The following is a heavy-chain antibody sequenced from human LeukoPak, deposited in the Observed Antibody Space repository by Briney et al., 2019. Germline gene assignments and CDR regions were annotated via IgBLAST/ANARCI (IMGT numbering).Heavy chain of an antibody. V-gene: IGHV3-30*02. CDR3: AKDLECESLKSAYTDV. J-gene: IGHJ6*03. Sequence: GGSLRLSCAASGFTFSSYGMHWVRQAPGKGLEWVAFIRYDGSNKYYADSVKGRFTISRDNSRNTLYLQMNSLRAEDTAVYYCAKDLECESLKSAYTDVCGKGTTVTVSS. CDR2: IRYDGSNK. CDR1: GFTFSSYG. D-gene: IGHD3-3*01.